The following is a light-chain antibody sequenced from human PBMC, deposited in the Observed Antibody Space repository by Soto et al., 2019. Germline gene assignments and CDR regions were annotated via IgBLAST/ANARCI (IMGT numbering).Light chain of an antibody. V-gene: IGKV3-15*01. CDR1: QSVSGN. CDR3: QQYDDWQSLT. CDR2: GAS. Sequence: EIVMTQSPATLSVSPGERATLSCRASQSVSGNLAWYQQTPGQAPRLLISGASTRAIGIPARFSGSGSVTEYTLTIIGLQSEDFAVYYCQQYDDWQSLTFGGGTKVEIK. J-gene: IGKJ4*01.